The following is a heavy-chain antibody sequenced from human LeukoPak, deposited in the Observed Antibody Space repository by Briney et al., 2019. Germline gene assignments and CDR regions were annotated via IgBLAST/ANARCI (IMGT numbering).Heavy chain of an antibody. Sequence: SETLSLTCTVSGGSISSYYWSWIRQPPGKGLEWIGEISHTGTTHSNPSLKSRVTISVDTPKNQFSLRLTSVTAADTAVYYCARDLLPRYYDSSGYSDYWGQGTLVTVSS. CDR2: ISHTGTT. CDR1: GGSISSYY. D-gene: IGHD3-22*01. CDR3: ARDLLPRYYDSSGYSDY. V-gene: IGHV4-34*01. J-gene: IGHJ4*02.